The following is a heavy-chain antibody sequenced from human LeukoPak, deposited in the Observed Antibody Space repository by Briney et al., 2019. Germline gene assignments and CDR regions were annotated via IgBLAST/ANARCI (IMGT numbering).Heavy chain of an antibody. CDR2: INPNSGGT. Sequence: GASVKVSCKASGYTFTSYYMHWVRQAPGQGLEWMGWINPNSGGTNYAQKFQGRVTMTRDTSISTAYMELSRLRSDDTAVYYCASLLALDGSNNFDYWGQGTLVTVSS. CDR1: GYTFTSYY. CDR3: ASLLALDGSNNFDY. V-gene: IGHV1-2*02. D-gene: IGHD1/OR15-1a*01. J-gene: IGHJ4*02.